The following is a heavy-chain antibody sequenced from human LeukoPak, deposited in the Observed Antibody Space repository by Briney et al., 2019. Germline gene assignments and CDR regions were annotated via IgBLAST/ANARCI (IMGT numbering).Heavy chain of an antibody. CDR1: GYTFTSYG. CDR2: INPSGGST. D-gene: IGHD4-23*01. J-gene: IGHJ4*02. CDR3: ARDLGGGNHGNDY. V-gene: IGHV1-46*01. Sequence: ASVKVSCKVSGYTFTSYGISWVRQAPGQGLEWMGIINPSGGSTSYAQKFQGRVTMTRDTSTSTVYMELSSLRSEDTAVCYCARDLGGGNHGNDYWGQGTLVTVSS.